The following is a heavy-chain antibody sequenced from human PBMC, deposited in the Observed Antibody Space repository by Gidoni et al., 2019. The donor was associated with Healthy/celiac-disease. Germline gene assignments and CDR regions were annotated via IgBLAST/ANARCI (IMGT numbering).Heavy chain of an antibody. CDR2: INHSGRT. J-gene: IGHJ4*02. CDR3: ARGRNGYNRPMGY. V-gene: IGHV4-34*01. CDR1: GGSFSGYY. D-gene: IGHD5-12*01. Sequence: QVQLQQWGAGLLKPSETLSLTCAVYGGSFSGYYWSWIRQPPGKGLEWIGEINHSGRTNYNPSLKSRVTISVDTSKNQFSLKLSSVTAADTAVYYCARGRNGYNRPMGYWGQGTLVTVSS.